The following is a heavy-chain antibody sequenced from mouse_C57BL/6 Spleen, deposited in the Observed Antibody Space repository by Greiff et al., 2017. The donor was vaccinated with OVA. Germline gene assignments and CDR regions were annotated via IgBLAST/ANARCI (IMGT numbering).Heavy chain of an antibody. CDR1: GYTFTSYW. Sequence: QVQLQQPGAELVRPGSSVKLSCKASGYTFTSYWMHWVKQRPIQGLAWIGNIDPSDSETHYNQKFKDKATLTVDKSSSTAYMQLSSLTSEDSAVYYCARLIYYYGSSYFDYWGQGTTLTVSS. D-gene: IGHD1-1*01. CDR3: ARLIYYYGSSYFDY. V-gene: IGHV1-52*01. CDR2: IDPSDSET. J-gene: IGHJ2*01.